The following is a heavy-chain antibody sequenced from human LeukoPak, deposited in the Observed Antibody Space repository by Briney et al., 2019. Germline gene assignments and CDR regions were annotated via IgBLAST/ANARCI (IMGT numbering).Heavy chain of an antibody. CDR3: AKEVDCPSDCLFFHS. Sequence: GGSLRLSCAASGFTFDDYALHWVRQTPGKGLEWVSLINRRGHTFYADSVKGRFTISRDNSRNSVFLQMNSLRPEDTALYHCAKEVDCPSDCLFFHSWGQGTLVTVSS. CDR1: GFTFDDYA. D-gene: IGHD2-21*02. J-gene: IGHJ4*02. CDR2: INRRGHT. V-gene: IGHV3-43*01.